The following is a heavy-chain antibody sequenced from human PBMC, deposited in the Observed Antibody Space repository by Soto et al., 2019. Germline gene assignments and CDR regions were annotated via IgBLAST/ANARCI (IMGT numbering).Heavy chain of an antibody. J-gene: IGHJ4*02. D-gene: IGHD6-19*01. V-gene: IGHV4-61*01. CDR1: GGSVSSGSYY. CDR3: ASYSSGWYDVSY. Sequence: QVQLQESGPGLVKPSETLSLTCTVSGGSVSSGSYYWSWIRQPPGKGLEWIGYIYYSGSTNYNPTPKRRVTISVGTSKDQFSLKLNSVTAADTAVYYCASYSSGWYDVSYWGQGTLVTVSS. CDR2: IYYSGST.